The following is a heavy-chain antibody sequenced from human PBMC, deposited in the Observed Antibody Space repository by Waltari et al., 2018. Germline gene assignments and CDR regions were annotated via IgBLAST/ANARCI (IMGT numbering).Heavy chain of an antibody. J-gene: IGHJ5*02. V-gene: IGHV4-34*02. CDR1: GDSFSGYY. D-gene: IGHD2-15*01. CDR2: INLGGST. Sequence: QVRLQEWGAGLLKPSQTLSLTCAVSGDSFSGYYYNWIRQPPGKGLEWIGRINLGGSTTYNPSLNRRVTISIDTSKNQFSLVLTSLTAADTAFYYCARHTRRSFSVWFDAWGQGALVTVSS. CDR3: ARHTRRSFSVWFDA.